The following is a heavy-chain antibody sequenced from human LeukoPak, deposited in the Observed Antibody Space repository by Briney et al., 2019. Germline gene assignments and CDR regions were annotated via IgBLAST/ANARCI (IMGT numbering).Heavy chain of an antibody. CDR3: ARDPHGYNSYFDY. CDR2: ISGSGGST. Sequence: GGSLRLSCAASGFTFSSYAMSWVRQAPGKGLEWVSAISGSGGSTYYADSVKGRFTISRDISRNTVHLQMNGLRAGDTAVYYCARDPHGYNSYFDYWGQGTLVTVSS. CDR1: GFTFSSYA. V-gene: IGHV3-23*01. D-gene: IGHD5-24*01. J-gene: IGHJ4*02.